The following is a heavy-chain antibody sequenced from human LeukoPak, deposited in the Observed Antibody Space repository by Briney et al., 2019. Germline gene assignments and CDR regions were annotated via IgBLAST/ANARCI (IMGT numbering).Heavy chain of an antibody. CDR3: TTDKSPYWRYYDSSGFTNFDY. CDR1: GFTFSNAW. V-gene: IGHV3-15*01. Sequence: GGSLRLSCAASGFTFSNAWMSWVRQAPGKGLEWVGRIKSKTDGGTTDYAAPVKGRFTISRDDSKNTLYLQMNSLKTEDTAVCYCTTDKSPYWRYYDSSGFTNFDYWGQGTLVTVSS. D-gene: IGHD3-22*01. J-gene: IGHJ4*02. CDR2: IKSKTDGGTT.